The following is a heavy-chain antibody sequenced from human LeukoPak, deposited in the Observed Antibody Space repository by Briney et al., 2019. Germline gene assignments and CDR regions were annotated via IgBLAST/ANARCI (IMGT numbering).Heavy chain of an antibody. CDR3: ATEAPRSYYFDY. J-gene: IGHJ4*02. CDR2: VYATGGVA. V-gene: IGHV1-46*01. Sequence: ASVKVSYKASGHTFTNYHIHWVRQAAGQGVEWMGAVYATGGVAINTQTFPVRVTMTRDTSTGTVYMELSSLRFEDTAIYYCATEAPRSYYFDYWGQGIQVPVSS. CDR1: GHTFTNYH.